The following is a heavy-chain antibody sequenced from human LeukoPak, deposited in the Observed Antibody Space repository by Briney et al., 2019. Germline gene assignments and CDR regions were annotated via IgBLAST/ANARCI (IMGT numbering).Heavy chain of an antibody. V-gene: IGHV1-18*01. CDR2: ISAYNGNI. Sequence: ASVKVSCKASGYTFTTYGISWVRQAPGQGLEWMGWISAYNGNINYAQKLQGRVTMTTDTPTSTAYMELRSLRSDDPAVYYCARDLDPDMTLLRGVPDAFDIWGQGTMVTVSS. CDR1: GYTFTTYG. CDR3: ARDLDPDMTLLRGVPDAFDI. J-gene: IGHJ3*02. D-gene: IGHD3-10*01.